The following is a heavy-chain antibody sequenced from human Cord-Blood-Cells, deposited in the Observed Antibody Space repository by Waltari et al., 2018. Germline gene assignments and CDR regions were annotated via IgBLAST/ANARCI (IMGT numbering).Heavy chain of an antibody. J-gene: IGHJ5*02. CDR2: IYPSGSN. D-gene: IGHD2-15*01. Sequence: QVQLQESGPGLVKPSVTLSLTCVGSGYSFSSGYYWGWIRQPPGQGPEWVGSIYPSGSNYYNPSLKSRVTISGDTSKNQFSLKLSSVTAADTAVYYCARTTRGYCSGGSCLEVGENWFDPWGQGTLVTVSS. V-gene: IGHV4-38-2*01. CDR1: GYSFSSGYY. CDR3: ARTTRGYCSGGSCLEVGENWFDP.